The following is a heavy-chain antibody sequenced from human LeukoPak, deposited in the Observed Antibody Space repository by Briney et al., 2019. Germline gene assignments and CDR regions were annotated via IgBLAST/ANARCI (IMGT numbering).Heavy chain of an antibody. J-gene: IGHJ4*02. CDR3: ARGDCSSTSCYYY. CDR2: ISSSSSYI. D-gene: IGHD2-2*01. Sequence: PGGSLRLSCAVSGFTFSSYSMNWVRQAPARGLEWVSSISSSSSYIYYADSVKGRYTISRDNAKNSLYLQLNSLRAEDTAVYYCARGDCSSTSCYYYWGQGSLVTVSS. CDR1: GFTFSSYS. V-gene: IGHV3-21*01.